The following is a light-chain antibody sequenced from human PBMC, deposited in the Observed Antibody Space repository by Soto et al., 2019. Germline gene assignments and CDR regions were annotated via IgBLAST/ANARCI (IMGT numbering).Light chain of an antibody. Sequence: TQSPSSLSASIGDRVTITCQASQSVNRQVLWYQHRPGQAPRLLMSGTSNRATGTPDRFSGSGSGTDFTLTISRLEPEDFAVYYCQQYGSPPITFGQGTRLEIK. V-gene: IGKV3-20*01. J-gene: IGKJ5*01. CDR1: QSVNRQV. CDR2: GTS. CDR3: QQYGSPPIT.